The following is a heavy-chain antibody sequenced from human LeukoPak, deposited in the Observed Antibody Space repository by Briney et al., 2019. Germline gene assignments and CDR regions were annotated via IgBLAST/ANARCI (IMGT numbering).Heavy chain of an antibody. CDR1: GGTFSSYT. J-gene: IGHJ3*02. CDR2: IIHILGIA. Sequence: SSVKVSCKASGGTFSSYTISWVRQAPGQGLEWMGRIIHILGIANYAQKFQGRVTITADKSTSTAYMELSSLRSEDTAVYYCARDRGELQDAFDIWGQGTMVTVSS. CDR3: ARDRGELQDAFDI. D-gene: IGHD1-7*01. V-gene: IGHV1-69*04.